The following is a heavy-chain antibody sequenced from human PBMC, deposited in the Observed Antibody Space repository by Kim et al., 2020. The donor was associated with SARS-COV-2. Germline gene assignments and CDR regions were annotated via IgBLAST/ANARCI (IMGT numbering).Heavy chain of an antibody. D-gene: IGHD2-2*01. CDR2: ISGSGGST. V-gene: IGHV3-23*01. J-gene: IGHJ6*02. CDR1: GFTFSSYA. Sequence: GGSLRLSCAASGFTFSSYAMSWVRQAPGKGLEWVSAISGSGGSTYYADSVKGRFTISRDNSKNTLYLQMNSLRAEDTAVYYCAKVVGFIGVVVPAALSYYYYGMDVWGQGTTVTVSS. CDR3: AKVVGFIGVVVPAALSYYYYGMDV.